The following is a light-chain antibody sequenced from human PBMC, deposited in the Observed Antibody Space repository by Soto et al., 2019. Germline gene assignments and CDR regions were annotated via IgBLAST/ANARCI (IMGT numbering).Light chain of an antibody. Sequence: EIVLTQSPGTLSLSPRERATLSCRASQSVSSSYLAWYQQKPGQAPRLLIYGASSRATGIPDRFSGSGSGTDFTLTISRLEPEDYAVYYCKQYGSSPPYSFGQGTKREIK. V-gene: IGKV3-20*01. CDR2: GAS. CDR3: KQYGSSPPYS. J-gene: IGKJ2*01. CDR1: QSVSSSY.